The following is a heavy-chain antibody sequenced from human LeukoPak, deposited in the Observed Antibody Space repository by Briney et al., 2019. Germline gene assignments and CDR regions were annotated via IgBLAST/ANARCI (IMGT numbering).Heavy chain of an antibody. CDR3: ARVRCSGGSCYSDAFDI. CDR2: ISSSSSTI. V-gene: IGHV3-48*01. Sequence: PGGSLRLSCAASGFTFSSYSMNWVRQAPGKGLEWVSYISSSSSTIYYADSVKGRFTISRDNAKNSLYLQMNSLRAEDTAVYYCARVRCSGGSCYSDAFDIWGQGTMVTVSS. J-gene: IGHJ3*02. CDR1: GFTFSSYS. D-gene: IGHD2-15*01.